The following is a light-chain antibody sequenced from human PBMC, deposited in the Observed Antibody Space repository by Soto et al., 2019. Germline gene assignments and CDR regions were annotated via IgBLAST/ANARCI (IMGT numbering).Light chain of an antibody. J-gene: IGLJ2*01. CDR1: SSNIGAGYD. V-gene: IGLV1-40*01. Sequence: QSVLTQPPSVSGAPGQRVTISCTGSSSNIGAGYDVHWYQQLPGTAPKVLISGNSNRPSGVPDRFSGSKSGTSASLAITGLQAEDEADYYCQSYDSSLGGSVFGGGTKLTVL. CDR3: QSYDSSLGGSV. CDR2: GNS.